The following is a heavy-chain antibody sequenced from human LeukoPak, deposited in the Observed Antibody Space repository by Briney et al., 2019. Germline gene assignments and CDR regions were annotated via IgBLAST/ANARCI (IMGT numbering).Heavy chain of an antibody. CDR1: GFIFSTSW. Sequence: PGGSLRLSCAASGFIFSTSWMSWVRQAPGKGLEWVANIKYDGGVKYYVDSVEGRFTISRDNAKNSLYLQMNSLKTEDTAVYYCTTVYSSGFLFDPWGQGTLVTVSS. D-gene: IGHD3-22*01. CDR3: TTVYSSGFLFDP. CDR2: IKYDGGVK. V-gene: IGHV3-7*03. J-gene: IGHJ5*02.